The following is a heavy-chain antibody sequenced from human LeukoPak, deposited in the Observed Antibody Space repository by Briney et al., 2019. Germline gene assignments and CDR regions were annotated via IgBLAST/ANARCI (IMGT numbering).Heavy chain of an antibody. CDR3: ARGPGREVSCYVRRRCNWFDP. Sequence: PSETLSLTCAVYGGSFSGYYWSWIRQPPGKGREWIGEINHSGSTNYNPSLKSRVTISVDTSKNQFSLKLSSVTAADTAVHYCARGPGREVSCYVRRRCNWFDPWAQGTLVTVSS. V-gene: IGHV4-34*01. D-gene: IGHD2-15*01. CDR2: INHSGST. J-gene: IGHJ5*02. CDR1: GGSFSGYY.